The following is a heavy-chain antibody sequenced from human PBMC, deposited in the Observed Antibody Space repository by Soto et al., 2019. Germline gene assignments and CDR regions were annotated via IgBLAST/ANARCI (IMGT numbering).Heavy chain of an antibody. CDR1: GFTFSSSA. Sequence: QMHLVQSGPEVKRPGTSLKVSCKASGFTFSSSAVQWVRQARGQPLEWIGWIVLGNGNTNYAQKFQQRVTITRDMSTSTAYMEVRSLTYEDTAVYYCATRIGNIGGYWLDTWGQGTLVTVSS. J-gene: IGHJ5*02. D-gene: IGHD3-16*01. CDR3: ATRIGNIGGYWLDT. CDR2: IVLGNGNT. V-gene: IGHV1-58*01.